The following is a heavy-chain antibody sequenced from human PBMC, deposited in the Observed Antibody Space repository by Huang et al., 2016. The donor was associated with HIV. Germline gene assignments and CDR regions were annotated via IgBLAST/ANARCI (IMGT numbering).Heavy chain of an antibody. CDR1: GFAFSSYG. J-gene: IGHJ5*02. D-gene: IGHD6-19*01. Sequence: EVELVESGGGLVKPGGSLRLSCAASGFAFSSYGMTWVRQAPGKGLDWVAFIGRECSYIYYAASVKGRVTISRDNAKSSIYLQLDSLRAEDTAVYYCAYQQWLVGGLNHWGQGTLVVVSS. CDR3: AYQQWLVGGLNH. V-gene: IGHV3-21*02. CDR2: IGRECSYI.